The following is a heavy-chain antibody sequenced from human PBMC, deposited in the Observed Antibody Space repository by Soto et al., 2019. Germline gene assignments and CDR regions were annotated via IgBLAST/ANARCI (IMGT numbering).Heavy chain of an antibody. CDR1: ADSVSSNSAA. CDR2: TYYRSKWYN. Sequence: QPLSLTCAISADSVSSNSAAWNWIRQSPSRGLEWLGRTYYRSKWYNYYAVTGKSRITTNPDTYKNQFSLQLTSVTPEDTAVYYCARVNWNLGYYGMDVWGQGTTVTVSS. CDR3: ARVNWNLGYYGMDV. D-gene: IGHD1-7*01. V-gene: IGHV6-1*01. J-gene: IGHJ6*02.